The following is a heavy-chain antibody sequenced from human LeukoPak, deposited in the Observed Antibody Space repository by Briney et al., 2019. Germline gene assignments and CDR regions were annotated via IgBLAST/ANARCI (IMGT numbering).Heavy chain of an antibody. D-gene: IGHD3-22*01. CDR2: IWYDGSNK. Sequence: PGGFLRLSCAASGFTFSSYGMHWVRQAPGKGLEWVAVIWYDGSNKYYADSVKGRFTISRDNSKNTLYLQMDSLRAEDTAVYYCARPSGYYYDSSGYFDYWGQGTLVTVSS. CDR3: ARPSGYYYDSSGYFDY. J-gene: IGHJ4*02. V-gene: IGHV3-33*01. CDR1: GFTFSSYG.